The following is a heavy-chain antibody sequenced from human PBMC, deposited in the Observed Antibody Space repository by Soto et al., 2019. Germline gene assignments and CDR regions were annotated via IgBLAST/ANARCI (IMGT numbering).Heavy chain of an antibody. CDR1: GYIFTGYY. CDR2: INPNSGVT. J-gene: IGHJ4*02. CDR3: ARGRSVSNFDY. Sequence: QVQLVQSGPEVKKPGASLKVSCKPSGYIFTGYYLNWVRQAPGQGLEWLGWINPNSGVTNYAQKFQGRVTMTSDPSITTAYMELIRLTSDDTAVYYCARGRSVSNFDYWGQGSLVTVSS. V-gene: IGHV1-2*02.